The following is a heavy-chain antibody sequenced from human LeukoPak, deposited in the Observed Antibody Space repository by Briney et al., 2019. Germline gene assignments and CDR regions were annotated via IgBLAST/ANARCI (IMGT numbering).Heavy chain of an antibody. CDR3: ARIINYYDSSGYYGAG. J-gene: IGHJ4*02. D-gene: IGHD3-22*01. CDR2: INPNSGGT. V-gene: IGHV1-2*02. Sequence: ASVKVSCKASGYTFTGYYMHWVRQAPGQGLEWMGGINPNSGGTNYAQKFQGRVTMTRDTSISTAYMELSRLRSDDTAVYYCARIINYYDSSGYYGAGWGQGTLVTVSS. CDR1: GYTFTGYY.